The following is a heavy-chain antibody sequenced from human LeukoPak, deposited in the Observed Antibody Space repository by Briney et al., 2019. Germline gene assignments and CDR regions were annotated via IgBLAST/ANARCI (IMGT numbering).Heavy chain of an antibody. J-gene: IGHJ6*02. CDR2: ISYDGSNK. CDR1: GFTFSCYA. D-gene: IGHD2-2*01. Sequence: QPGTSLRLSCAASGFTFSCYAMHWVRQAPGRGVEWVAVISYDGSNKYYEDFVKGRFTISRDNSKNTLYLQMNSLRAEDTAVYYCAREWDCSSTGCSDYYYGMDVWGQGATVTVCS. V-gene: IGHV3-30-3*01. CDR3: AREWDCSSTGCSDYYYGMDV.